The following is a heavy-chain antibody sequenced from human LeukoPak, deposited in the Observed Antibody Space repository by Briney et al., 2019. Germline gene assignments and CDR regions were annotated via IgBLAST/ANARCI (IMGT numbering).Heavy chain of an antibody. CDR1: GYSFTSYY. J-gene: IGHJ6*04. Sequence: ASVKVSCKASGYSFTSYYMHWVRQAPGQGLEWMGLINPSGSSTTYAQRFQGRVTMTRDISTSTDYMELTSLTSDDTAMYYCARDNSVGETAWWFDPWGKGTTVTISS. D-gene: IGHD2-15*01. V-gene: IGHV1-46*01. CDR3: ARDNSVGETAWWFDP. CDR2: INPSGSST.